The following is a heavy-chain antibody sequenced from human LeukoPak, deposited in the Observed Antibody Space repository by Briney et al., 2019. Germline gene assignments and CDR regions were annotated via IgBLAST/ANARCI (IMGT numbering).Heavy chain of an antibody. CDR2: FFHTGII. Sequence: SETLSLTCIIPSDAITSYWSWIRQPPGKGLEFLGYFFHTGIIKYNPSLGSRLTISLDTSKRQLSLRLTSVTAADTANYFCARRPRAPDIWGQGTMVIVSS. CDR1: SDAITSY. J-gene: IGHJ3*02. V-gene: IGHV4-59*01. CDR3: ARRPRAPDI.